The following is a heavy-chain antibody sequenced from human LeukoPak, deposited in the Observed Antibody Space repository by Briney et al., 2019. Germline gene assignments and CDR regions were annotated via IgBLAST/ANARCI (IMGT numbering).Heavy chain of an antibody. J-gene: IGHJ4*02. Sequence: PGGSLRLSCAASGLTFSSAWMSWVRQAPGKGLEWVGRIKSKTDGGTTDHAAPVKGRFTISRDDSKNTLYLQMNSLKTEDTAVYYCITVRNYYDSSGYPYWGQGTLVTVSS. D-gene: IGHD3-22*01. CDR2: IKSKTDGGTT. CDR1: GLTFSSAW. CDR3: ITVRNYYDSSGYPY. V-gene: IGHV3-15*01.